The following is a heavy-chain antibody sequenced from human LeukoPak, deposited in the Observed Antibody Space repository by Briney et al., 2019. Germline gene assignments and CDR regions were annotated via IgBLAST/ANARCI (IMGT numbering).Heavy chain of an antibody. CDR1: GFTFSSYA. CDR2: ISYDGSNK. V-gene: IGHV3-30-3*01. D-gene: IGHD5-24*01. Sequence: PGGSLRLSCAASGFTFSSYAMHWVRQAPGKGLEWVAVISYDGSNKYYADSVKGRFTISRDNARNSLFLQMNSLRAEDTAVYYCARRDSTATLDYWGQGTLVTVSS. J-gene: IGHJ4*02. CDR3: ARRDSTATLDY.